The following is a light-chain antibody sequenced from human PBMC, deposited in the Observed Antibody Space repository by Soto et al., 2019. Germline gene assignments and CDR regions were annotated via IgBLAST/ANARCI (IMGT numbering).Light chain of an antibody. CDR3: QQHDNWPRT. CDR2: GAV. J-gene: IGKJ1*01. Sequence: EIVMTQSPAPLSVSPGERATLSCRASQNIGTNLAWYHQRPGQAPRLLIHGAVTRATGIPARFTGSGSGTEFTLTISRLRSEDFAVYYCQQHDNWPRTFGQGTNVEIK. CDR1: QNIGTN. V-gene: IGKV3-15*01.